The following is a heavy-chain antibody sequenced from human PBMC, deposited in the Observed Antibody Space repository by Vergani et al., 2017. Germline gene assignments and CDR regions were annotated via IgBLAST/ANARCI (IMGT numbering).Heavy chain of an antibody. V-gene: IGHV3-9*02. CDR1: GFTSAGYA. D-gene: IGHD6-6*01. J-gene: IGHJ5*02. CDR3: AKDLGTSSGGGWFDP. CDR2: ISWNSNSI. Sequence: EVQLEESGGGLVLPGRSLRLSCVASGFTSAGYAMHWVRQAPGKGLVWVSGISWNSNSIGYADSVMGRFTISRDNAKNSLYLQMNSLRAEDTALYYCAKDLGTSSGGGWFDPWGQGTLVTVSS.